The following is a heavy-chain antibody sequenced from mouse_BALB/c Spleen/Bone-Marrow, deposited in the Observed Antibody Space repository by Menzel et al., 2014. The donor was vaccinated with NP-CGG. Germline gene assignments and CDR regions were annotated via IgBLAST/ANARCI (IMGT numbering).Heavy chain of an antibody. CDR1: GFNIKDTY. V-gene: IGHV14-3*02. J-gene: IGHJ1*01. D-gene: IGHD4-1*01. Sequence: EVQLQESGAELVKPGASVKLYCTASGFNIKDTYMHWVKQRPEQGLEWIGRIDPANGNTKYDPKFQGKATITADTSSNTAYLQLSSLTSEDTAVYYCARWGKLGRGYFDVWGAGTTVTVSS. CDR3: ARWGKLGRGYFDV. CDR2: IDPANGNT.